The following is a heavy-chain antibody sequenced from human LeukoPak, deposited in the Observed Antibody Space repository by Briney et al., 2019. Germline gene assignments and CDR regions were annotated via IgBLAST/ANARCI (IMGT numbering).Heavy chain of an antibody. Sequence: ASERVSCKASGYTFTSYYMHWVRQAPGQGLEWVGIINPSGGSTTYAQKFQGRVTMTRDTSTTTVYMELSSLRSEDTAVYYCARVRFSSGWYIAFDIWGQGTMVTVS. D-gene: IGHD6-19*01. J-gene: IGHJ3*02. V-gene: IGHV1-46*01. CDR2: INPSGGST. CDR1: GYTFTSYY. CDR3: ARVRFSSGWYIAFDI.